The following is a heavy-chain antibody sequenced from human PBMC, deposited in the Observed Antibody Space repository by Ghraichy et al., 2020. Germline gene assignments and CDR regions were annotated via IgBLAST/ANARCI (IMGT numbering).Heavy chain of an antibody. J-gene: IGHJ5*02. CDR1: GVTFSTSW. CDR2: IYGDGIIT. CDR3: ARGGDSGLGA. V-gene: IGHV3-74*01. D-gene: IGHD6-19*01. Sequence: GGSLRLSCAASGVTFSTSWMHWVRQVPGKGLVWLSHIYGDGIITNYAESVRGRFTISTDNAKNTLYLQMNRRRLEDTAVYYCARGGDSGLGAWGQGTLITVSS.